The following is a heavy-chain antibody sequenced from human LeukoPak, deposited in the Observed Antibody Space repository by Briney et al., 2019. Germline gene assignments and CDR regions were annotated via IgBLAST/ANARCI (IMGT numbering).Heavy chain of an antibody. CDR1: GFTFSSYS. Sequence: GGPLRLSCAASGFTFSSYSMNWVRQAPGKGLEWVSSISSSSSYIYYADSVKGRLTISRDNAKNSLYLQMNSLRAEDTAVYYCARGPRGYCSSTSCYPFFYWGQGTLVTVSS. CDR3: ARGPRGYCSSTSCYPFFY. V-gene: IGHV3-21*01. CDR2: ISSSSSYI. D-gene: IGHD2-2*01. J-gene: IGHJ4*02.